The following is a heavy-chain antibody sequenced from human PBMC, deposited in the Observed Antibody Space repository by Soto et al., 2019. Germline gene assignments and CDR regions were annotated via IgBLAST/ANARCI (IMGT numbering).Heavy chain of an antibody. CDR3: GTYPGGGGY. V-gene: IGHV3-53*01. Sequence: EVQLVESGGGLIQPGGSLRLSCAVSGFTVSNNYMSWVRQAPGKGLEGVSVIYSGGYTAYGDSVKGRFTISRDNSKNTLSPQMKSRGADAPAVDYCGTYPGGGGYWGQGTLVTVSS. D-gene: IGHD3-10*01. J-gene: IGHJ4*02. CDR2: IYSGGYT. CDR1: GFTVSNNY.